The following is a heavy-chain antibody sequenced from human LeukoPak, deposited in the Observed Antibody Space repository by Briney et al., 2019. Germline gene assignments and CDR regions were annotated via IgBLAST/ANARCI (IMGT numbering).Heavy chain of an antibody. CDR3: ARRSGSYPWANFRFDP. CDR1: GGSFSGYY. Sequence: PSETLSLTCAVYGGSFSGYYWSWIRQPPGKGLEWIGEINHSGSTNYNPSLKSRVTISVDTSKNQFSLKLSSVTAADTAVYYCARRSGSYPWANFRFDPWGQGTLVTVSS. V-gene: IGHV4-34*01. CDR2: INHSGST. D-gene: IGHD3-10*01. J-gene: IGHJ5*02.